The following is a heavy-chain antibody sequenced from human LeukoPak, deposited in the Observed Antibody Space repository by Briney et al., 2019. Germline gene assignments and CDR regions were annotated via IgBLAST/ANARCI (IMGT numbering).Heavy chain of an antibody. Sequence: GGSLRLSCAASGFTFSRYWMSWVRQAPGKGLEWVANTKQDGSEKNYVDSVKGRFTISRDNAKNSLYLQMNSLRAEDTAVYYCASTFGLGAFWGQGTLVTASS. D-gene: IGHD3/OR15-3a*01. V-gene: IGHV3-7*05. CDR1: GFTFSRYW. CDR2: TKQDGSEK. CDR3: ASTFGLGAF. J-gene: IGHJ4*02.